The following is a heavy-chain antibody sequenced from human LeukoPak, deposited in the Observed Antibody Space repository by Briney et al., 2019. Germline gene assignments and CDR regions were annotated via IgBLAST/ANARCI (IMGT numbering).Heavy chain of an antibody. D-gene: IGHD2-2*01. V-gene: IGHV4-38-2*01. CDR1: GYSISSGYY. Sequence: SETLSLTCAVSGYSISSGYYWGWIRQPPGKGLEWSGSIYHSGSTYYNPSLKSRLTISVDTPKNQFSLKLISVTAADTAVYYCARRILYCSSTSCYLWDYWGQGTLVTVSS. CDR2: IYHSGST. CDR3: ARRILYCSSTSCYLWDY. J-gene: IGHJ4*02.